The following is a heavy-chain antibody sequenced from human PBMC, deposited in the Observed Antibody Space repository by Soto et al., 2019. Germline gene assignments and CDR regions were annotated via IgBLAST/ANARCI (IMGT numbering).Heavy chain of an antibody. CDR2: IYYSGST. CDR1: GGSISSGGYY. V-gene: IGHV4-31*03. J-gene: IGHJ5*02. CDR3: ARDKFWGYSSSSGFDP. D-gene: IGHD6-6*01. Sequence: QVQLQESGPGLVKPSQTLSLTCTVSGGSISSGGYYWSWIRQHPGKGLEWIGYIYYSGSTYYNPSLKSRVTISVDTSKNQFSLKLSSVTAADRAVYYCARDKFWGYSSSSGFDPWGQGTLVTVSS.